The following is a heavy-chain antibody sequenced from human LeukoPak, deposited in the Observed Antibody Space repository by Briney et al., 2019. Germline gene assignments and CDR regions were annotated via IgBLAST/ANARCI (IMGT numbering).Heavy chain of an antibody. CDR2: ISGSGGST. Sequence: GGSLRLSCAASGFAFSSYAMSWVRQAPGKGLEWVSAISGSGGSTYYADSVKGRFTISRDNSKNTLYLQMNSLRAEDTAVYYCAKAIAAAGTIFFDYWGQGTLVTVSS. J-gene: IGHJ4*02. V-gene: IGHV3-23*01. CDR1: GFAFSSYA. CDR3: AKAIAAAGTIFFDY. D-gene: IGHD6-13*01.